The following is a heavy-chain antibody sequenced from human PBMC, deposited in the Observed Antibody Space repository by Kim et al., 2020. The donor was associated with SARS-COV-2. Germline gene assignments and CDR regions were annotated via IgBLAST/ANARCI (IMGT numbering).Heavy chain of an antibody. Sequence: GGSLRLSCAASGFTFSSYAMSWVRQAPGKGLEWVSAISGSGGSTYYADSVKGRFTISRDNSKNTLYLQMNSLRAEDTAVYYCAKRGGDGYSYGARLYYFDYWGQGTLVTVSS. D-gene: IGHD5-18*01. CDR1: GFTFSSYA. CDR2: ISGSGGST. CDR3: AKRGGDGYSYGARLYYFDY. V-gene: IGHV3-23*01. J-gene: IGHJ4*02.